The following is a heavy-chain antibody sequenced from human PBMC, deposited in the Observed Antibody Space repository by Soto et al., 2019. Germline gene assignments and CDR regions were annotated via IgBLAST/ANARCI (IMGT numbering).Heavy chain of an antibody. D-gene: IGHD4-17*01. CDR1: GFCVSAYE. V-gene: IGHV3-48*03. CDR3: TREGYGGDTDAFDL. Sequence: EVQLVESGGGLVQPGGSLRLSCAASGFCVSAYEMDWVRQAPGKGLACVSFMSVSGYRTYYPDSVKGRFTISRDNAKNSLYLQMDSLRAEDTAVYYCTREGYGGDTDAFDLWGQGTMVTGSS. CDR2: MSVSGYRT. J-gene: IGHJ3*01.